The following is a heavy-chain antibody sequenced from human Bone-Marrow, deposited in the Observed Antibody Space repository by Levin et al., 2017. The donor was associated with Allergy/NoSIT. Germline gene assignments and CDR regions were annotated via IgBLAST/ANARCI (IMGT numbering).Heavy chain of an antibody. CDR3: ARGAVAGSWFDY. J-gene: IGHJ4*02. V-gene: IGHV3-74*01. CDR1: GFTFSSNW. CDR2: ANYDGSST. D-gene: IGHD6-19*01. Sequence: PGGSLRLSCAASGFTFSSNWMHWVRRAPGKGLVWVSRANYDGSSTAYADSVKGRFTISRDNTKNTLYLEMSSLRAEDTAVYYCARGAVAGSWFDYWGQGTLVTVSS.